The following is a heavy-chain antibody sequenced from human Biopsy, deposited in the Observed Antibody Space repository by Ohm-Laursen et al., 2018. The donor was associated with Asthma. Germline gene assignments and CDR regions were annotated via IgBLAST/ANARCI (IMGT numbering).Heavy chain of an antibody. CDR3: GLGKGGDQHTMVTLYS. V-gene: IGHV1-18*04. J-gene: IGHJ4*02. D-gene: IGHD7-27*01. CDR2: ISDYLENP. CDR1: GYSFELNG. Sequence: SVKVSCKASGYSFELNGMSWVRQRPGQGLEWMGWISDYLENPNYAQKFQGRVNMTYDRSTNTAYMELKSLRTDDTAVYFCGLGKGGDQHTMVTLYSWGQGTLVTVSS.